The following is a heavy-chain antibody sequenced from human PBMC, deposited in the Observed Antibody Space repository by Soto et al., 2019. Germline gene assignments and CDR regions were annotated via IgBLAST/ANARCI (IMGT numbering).Heavy chain of an antibody. CDR3: ATTGGAGRDYPRFDY. CDR2: ISYDGSNK. D-gene: IGHD3-10*01. CDR1: GFTFSSYG. J-gene: IGHJ4*02. Sequence: QVQMVESGGGVVQPGRSLRLSCAASGFTFSSYGMHWVRQAPGKGLEWVAVISYDGSNKYYEDSVKGRFTISRDNYKNTLYLQRNSLRAEDTAVYYCATTGGAGRDYPRFDYWGQGTLVTVSS. V-gene: IGHV3-30*03.